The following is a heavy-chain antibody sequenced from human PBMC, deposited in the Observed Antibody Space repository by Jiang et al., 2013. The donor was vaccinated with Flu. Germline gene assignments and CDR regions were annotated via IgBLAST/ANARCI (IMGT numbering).Heavy chain of an antibody. V-gene: IGHV4-4*07. CDR3: ARDHFYSSGSPYSYGMDV. CDR2: IYTSGST. J-gene: IGHJ6*02. CDR1: GGSMTTHY. Sequence: GLVKPSETLSLTCTVSGGSMTTHYWSWIRQSAGKGLEWIGRIYTSGSTDYNPSFQSRVTMSVDSSKNQFSLKLSSVTAADTAVYYCARDHFYSSGSPYSYGMDVWGQGTPVTVSS. D-gene: IGHD3-10*01.